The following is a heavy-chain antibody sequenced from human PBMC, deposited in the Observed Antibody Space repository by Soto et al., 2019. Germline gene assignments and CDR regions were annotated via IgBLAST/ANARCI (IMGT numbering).Heavy chain of an antibody. V-gene: IGHV3-33*01. D-gene: IGHD6-6*01. J-gene: IGHJ6*02. CDR2: IWYDGSNK. Sequence: GGSLRLSCAASGFTFSSYGMHWVRQAPGKGLEWVAVIWYDGSNKYYADSVKGRFTISRDNSKNTLYLQMNSLRAEDTAVYYCAREGYSSSSEQHYYYGMDVWGQGTTVTVSS. CDR1: GFTFSSYG. CDR3: AREGYSSSSEQHYYYGMDV.